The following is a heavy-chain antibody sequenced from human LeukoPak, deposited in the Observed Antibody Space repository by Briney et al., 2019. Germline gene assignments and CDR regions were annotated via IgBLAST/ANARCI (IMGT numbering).Heavy chain of an antibody. V-gene: IGHV4-59*01. CDR3: ARDTGPRMDV. CDR1: GGSLSGYY. D-gene: IGHD1-1*01. J-gene: IGHJ6*02. Sequence: PSETLSLTCTVSGGSLSGYYWSWIRQPPGKGLEWIGYIYYSGNTNYNPSLKSRVTISVDTSKNQFSLKLSSVTAADTAVYYCARDTGPRMDVWGQGTTVTVSS. CDR2: IYYSGNT.